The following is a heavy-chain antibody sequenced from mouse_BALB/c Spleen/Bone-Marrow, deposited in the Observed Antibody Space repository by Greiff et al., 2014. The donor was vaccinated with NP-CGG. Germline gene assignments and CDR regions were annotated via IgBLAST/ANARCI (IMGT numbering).Heavy chain of an antibody. D-gene: IGHD2-4*01. CDR3: ALYYDYDVGY. V-gene: IGHV14-3*02. Sequence: EVNLVESGAELVKPGASVKLSCTASGFNIKDTYMHWVKQRPKQGLEWIGRIDPANGNTKYDPKFQGKATITADTSSNTAYLQLSSLTSEDTAVYYCALYYDYDVGYWGQGTTLTVSS. CDR2: IDPANGNT. J-gene: IGHJ2*01. CDR1: GFNIKDTY.